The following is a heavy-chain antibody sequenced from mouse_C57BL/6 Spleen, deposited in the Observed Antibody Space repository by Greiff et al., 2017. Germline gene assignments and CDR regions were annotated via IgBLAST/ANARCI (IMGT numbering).Heavy chain of an antibody. CDR2: IYPGDGDT. Sequence: QVQLQQSGPELVKPGASVKISCKASGYAFSSSWMNWVKQRPGKGLEWIGRIYPGDGDTNYNGKFKGKATLTADKSSSTAYMQLSSLTSEDSAVYFCARNVGSWGAMDYWGQGTSVTVSS. CDR1: GYAFSSSW. CDR3: ARNVGSWGAMDY. J-gene: IGHJ4*01. D-gene: IGHD1-1*02. V-gene: IGHV1-82*01.